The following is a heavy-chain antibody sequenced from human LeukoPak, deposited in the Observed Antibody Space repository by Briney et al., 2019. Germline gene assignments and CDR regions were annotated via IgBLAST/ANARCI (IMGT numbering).Heavy chain of an antibody. CDR2: INRDGSIT. Sequence: GGSLRLTCAASGFTFGNYWLHWVRQAPGKGLVWVSRINRDGSITKYADSVKGRFTVSRDNAKNTLDLQMNSLRAEDTAVYYCARDKKSGESSEIDYWGQGTLVTVSS. CDR1: GFTFGNYW. CDR3: ARDKKSGESSEIDY. J-gene: IGHJ4*02. V-gene: IGHV3-74*01. D-gene: IGHD3-10*01.